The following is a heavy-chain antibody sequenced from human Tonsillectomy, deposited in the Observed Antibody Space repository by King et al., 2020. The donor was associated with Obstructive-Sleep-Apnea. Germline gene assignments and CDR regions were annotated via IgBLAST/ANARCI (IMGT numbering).Heavy chain of an antibody. D-gene: IGHD2-8*01. J-gene: IGHJ1*01. CDR3: ARFSVDGVH. CDR2: IDPRDSYT. Sequence: QLVQSGPVMKRPGVSLRISCKGSGYNLTMSFITWVRQTPGKGLECLAQIDPRDSYTAYNPSFEGRVTVPFDNSITSAYLQWSSLKASDTAIYYCARFSVDGVHWGQGTLVTVSS. CDR1: GYNLTMSF. V-gene: IGHV5-10-1*03.